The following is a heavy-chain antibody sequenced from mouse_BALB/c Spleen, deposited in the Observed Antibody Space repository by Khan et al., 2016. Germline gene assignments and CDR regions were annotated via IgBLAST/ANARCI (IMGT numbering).Heavy chain of an antibody. CDR2: INTDTGEP. Sequence: QIQLVQSGPELKKPGETVKISCKASGYAFTDYSIHWVKQASGKGLKWMGWINTDTGEPAYADDFKGRFAFSLEASASTAYLQINNLKNEDTATFFCARRWLPLDHWGQGTTLTVSS. V-gene: IGHV9-2-1*01. D-gene: IGHD2-2*01. CDR1: GYAFTDYS. J-gene: IGHJ2*01. CDR3: ARRWLPLDH.